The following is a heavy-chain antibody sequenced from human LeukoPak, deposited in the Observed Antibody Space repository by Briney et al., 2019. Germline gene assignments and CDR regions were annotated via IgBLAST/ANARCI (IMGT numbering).Heavy chain of an antibody. V-gene: IGHV3-23*01. D-gene: IGHD6-19*01. Sequence: GGSLRLSCAASGFIFSGYGMHWVRQPPGKGLEWVSAISGSGGSTYYADSVKGRFTISRDNSKNTLYLQMNSLRAEDTAVYYCANTEIIAVVGPYYFDYWGQGTLVTVSS. CDR1: GFIFSGYG. CDR3: ANTEIIAVVGPYYFDY. CDR2: ISGSGGST. J-gene: IGHJ4*02.